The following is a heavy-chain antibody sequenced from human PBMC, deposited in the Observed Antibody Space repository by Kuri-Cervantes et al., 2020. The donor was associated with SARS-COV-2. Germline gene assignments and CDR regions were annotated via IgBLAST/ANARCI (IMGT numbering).Heavy chain of an antibody. CDR1: GGSFSGYN. J-gene: IGHJ3*02. V-gene: IGHV4-34*01. CDR3: ARVGGYCSSTSCYNHAFDI. CDR2: VNHSGST. Sequence: SETLSLTCAVYGGSFSGYNWSWIRQPPGKGLEWVGEVNHSGSTNYNPYLKSRVTISVNTSKNQFSLKLSSVTAADTAVYYCARVGGYCSSTSCYNHAFDIWGKGTMVTVSS. D-gene: IGHD2-2*02.